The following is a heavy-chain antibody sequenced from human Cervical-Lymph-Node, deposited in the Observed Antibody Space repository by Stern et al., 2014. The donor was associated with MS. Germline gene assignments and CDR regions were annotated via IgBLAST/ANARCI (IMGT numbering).Heavy chain of an antibody. CDR2: ISYDGNSK. CDR1: GFTFSNYG. Sequence: VQLVASGGGVVQPGRSLRLSCAASGFTFSNYGMHWVRQAPGKGLEWVAVISYDGNSKYYADFVKGRFTISRDNSKNTLYLQMNSLKAEDTAVYSCARDPYSNYVMHGMDVWGQGTTVTVSS. V-gene: IGHV3-30*03. J-gene: IGHJ6*02. D-gene: IGHD4-11*01. CDR3: ARDPYSNYVMHGMDV.